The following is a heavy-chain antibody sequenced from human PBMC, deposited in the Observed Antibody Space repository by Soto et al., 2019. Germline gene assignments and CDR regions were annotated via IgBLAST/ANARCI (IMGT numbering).Heavy chain of an antibody. J-gene: IGHJ6*02. V-gene: IGHV1-69*13. D-gene: IGHD2-2*01. CDR2: IIPIFGTA. Sequence: SVKVSCKASGGTFSSYAISWVRQAPGQGLEWMGGIIPIFGTANYAQKFQGRVTITADESTSTAYMELSSLRSEHTAVYYCARDTARDSSSTSCSLYYYYGMDVWGQGTKVTVS. CDR1: GGTFSSYA. CDR3: ARDTARDSSSTSCSLYYYYGMDV.